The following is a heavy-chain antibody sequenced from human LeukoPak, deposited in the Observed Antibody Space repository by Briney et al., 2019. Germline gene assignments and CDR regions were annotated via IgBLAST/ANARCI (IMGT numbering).Heavy chain of an antibody. CDR3: ARDIYYDSSGYCGSVY. J-gene: IGHJ4*02. CDR1: GFTFSSYA. Sequence: PGGSLRLSCAASGFTFSSYAMHWVRQAPGKGLEWVAVISYDGSNKYYADSVKGRFTISRDNAKNSLYLQMNSLRAEDTAVYYCARDIYYDSSGYCGSVYWGQGTLVTVSS. D-gene: IGHD3-22*01. V-gene: IGHV3-30-3*01. CDR2: ISYDGSNK.